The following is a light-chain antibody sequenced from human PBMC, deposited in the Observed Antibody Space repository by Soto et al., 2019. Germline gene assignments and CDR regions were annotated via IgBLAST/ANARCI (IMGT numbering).Light chain of an antibody. CDR1: RSVNSRY. V-gene: IGKV3-20*01. Sequence: EIVLTQSPGTLSLSPGDRATLSCRASRSVNSRYLAWYQQKPGQAPRLLIYGTSTRATGIPDRFSGSGSGTDFTLTISSLEPEDFAVYHCHQYGYSPTTFGQGTNLEIK. CDR2: GTS. CDR3: HQYGYSPTT. J-gene: IGKJ2*01.